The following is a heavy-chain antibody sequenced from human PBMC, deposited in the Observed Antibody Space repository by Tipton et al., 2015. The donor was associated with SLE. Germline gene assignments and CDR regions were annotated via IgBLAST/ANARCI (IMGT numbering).Heavy chain of an antibody. J-gene: IGHJ4*02. CDR3: ARGPFWSGSWDY. V-gene: IGHV4-34*01. Sequence: TLSLTCAVYGGSFSGYYWSWIRQPPGKGLEWIGEINHSGSTNYNPSLKGRVTISADTSKNQFSLKLASGTAADAAVYYCARGPFWSGSWDYRGQGTLVTVSS. CDR1: GGSFSGYY. D-gene: IGHD3-3*01. CDR2: INHSGST.